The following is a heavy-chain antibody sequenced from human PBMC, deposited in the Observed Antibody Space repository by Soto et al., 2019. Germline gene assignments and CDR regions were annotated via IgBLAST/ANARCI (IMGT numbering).Heavy chain of an antibody. CDR3: ARGGVSTRTFDY. CDR2: IYPSDSDT. Sequence: GESLKISCKGSGYNFVGYWIAWVRQMPGKGLELMGIIYPSDSDTRYRPSFQGQVTISADKSISSAYLQWSSLRASDTAMYYCARGGVSTRTFDYWGQGTPVTVSS. CDR1: GYNFVGYW. V-gene: IGHV5-51*01. J-gene: IGHJ4*02. D-gene: IGHD3-3*01.